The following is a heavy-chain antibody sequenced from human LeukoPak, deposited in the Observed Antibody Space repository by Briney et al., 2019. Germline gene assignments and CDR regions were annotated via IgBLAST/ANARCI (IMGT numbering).Heavy chain of an antibody. CDR1: GFTVSSNY. CDR2: IYSGGST. D-gene: IGHD6-6*01. Sequence: GGSLRLSCAASGFTVSSNYMSWVRQAPGKGLEWVSVIYSGGSTYYADSVKGRFTISRDNSKNTLYLQMNSLRAEDTAVYYCARKGSSSCFDYWGQGTLVTVSS. CDR3: ARKGSSSCFDY. V-gene: IGHV3-66*01. J-gene: IGHJ4*02.